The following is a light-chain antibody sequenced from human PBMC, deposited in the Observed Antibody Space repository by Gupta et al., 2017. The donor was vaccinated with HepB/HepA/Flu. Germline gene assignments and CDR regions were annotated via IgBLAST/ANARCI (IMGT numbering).Light chain of an antibody. V-gene: IGLV3-21*02. CDR2: NDY. CDR1: DIESKS. CDR3: QLWTSTDHPRYV. J-gene: IGLJ1*01. Sequence: SYVLTQPPSVSVAPGQAARITCGGDDIESKSVPWYQQKPGQAPVLVVYNDYDRPSGIPGRFSGSNSGNTATLTISGVEAGDEADYYCQLWTSTDHPRYVFGTGTKVTVV.